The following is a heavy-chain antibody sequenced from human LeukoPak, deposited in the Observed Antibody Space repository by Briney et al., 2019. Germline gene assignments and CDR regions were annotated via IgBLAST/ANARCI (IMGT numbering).Heavy chain of an antibody. D-gene: IGHD6-13*01. Sequence: GGSLRLSCAASGFTFSNYAMSWVRQAPGKGLEWVSTISGSGVTTYYADSVKGRLTISRDNFKNMVYLQMNSLRAEDTAVYYCAKSSSSWPRGYFDLWGRGTLLTVSS. V-gene: IGHV3-23*01. CDR2: ISGSGVTT. J-gene: IGHJ2*01. CDR3: AKSSSSWPRGYFDL. CDR1: GFTFSNYA.